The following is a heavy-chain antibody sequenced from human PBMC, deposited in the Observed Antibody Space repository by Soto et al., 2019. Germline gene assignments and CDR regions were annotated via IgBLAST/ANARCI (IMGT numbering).Heavy chain of an antibody. V-gene: IGHV3-33*01. D-gene: IGHD2-15*01. CDR2: IYYDGRNK. CDR3: ARPYCSGGICYYYFDY. CDR1: GFTFSSYA. J-gene: IGHJ4*02. Sequence: PGGSLRLSCAPSGFTFSSYAMHWVRQAPGKGLEWVAVIYYDGRNKYYVDSVKGRFTISRDNSKNTLFLQLNSLRAEYTAVYYCARPYCSGGICYYYFDYWGQGP.